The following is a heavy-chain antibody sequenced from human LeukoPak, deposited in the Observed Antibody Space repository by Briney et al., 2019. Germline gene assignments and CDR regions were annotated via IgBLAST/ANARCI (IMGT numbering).Heavy chain of an antibody. CDR2: ISSRGSTI. D-gene: IGHD3-10*02. CDR1: GFTFSSYS. Sequence: GGSLRLSCAASGFTFSSYSMNWVRQAPGQGLEWVSYISSRGSTIYYADSVKGRFTISRDNAKNSLYLQMNSLRAEDTAVYYCAELGITMIGGVWGKGTTVTISS. CDR3: AELGITMIGGV. V-gene: IGHV3-48*04. J-gene: IGHJ6*04.